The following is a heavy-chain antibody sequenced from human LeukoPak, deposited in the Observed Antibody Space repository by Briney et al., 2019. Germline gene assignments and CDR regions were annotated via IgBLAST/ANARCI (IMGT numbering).Heavy chain of an antibody. CDR1: GYTLSSYG. D-gene: IGHD1-26*01. CDR2: ISAYNGDT. J-gene: IGHJ4*02. V-gene: IGHV1-18*01. CDR3: ARAYSGSYSDY. Sequence: GASVKVSCKASGYTLSSYGFNWVRQAPGQGLEWMGWISAYNGDTNFAQKLQGRVTMTTDTSTSTAYMELRSLSSDDTAVCYCARAYSGSYSDYWGQGTLVTVSS.